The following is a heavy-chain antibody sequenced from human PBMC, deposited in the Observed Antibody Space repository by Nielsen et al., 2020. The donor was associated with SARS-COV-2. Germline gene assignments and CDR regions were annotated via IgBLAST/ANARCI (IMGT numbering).Heavy chain of an antibody. V-gene: IGHV3-11*05. CDR3: ARDKYSSGWYRGFYYYYGMDV. D-gene: IGHD6-19*01. CDR2: ISSSSSYT. Sequence: WIRQPPGKGLEWVSSISSSSSYTNYADSVKGRFTISRDNAKNSLYLQMNSLRAEDTAVYYCARDKYSSGWYRGFYYYYGMDVWGQGTTVTVSS. J-gene: IGHJ6*02.